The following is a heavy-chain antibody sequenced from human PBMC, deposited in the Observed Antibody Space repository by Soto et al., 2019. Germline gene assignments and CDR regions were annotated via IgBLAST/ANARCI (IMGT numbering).Heavy chain of an antibody. Sequence: SEILSLTCVVSGGSISSHYWSWIRQPPGSGLEWIGFVHYSGSTNYSPSLKSRVTMSVDTSKNQFFLNLTSVTAADTALYFCARRDYSTSSLGPFDYWGQGILVTVSS. V-gene: IGHV4-59*11. CDR2: VHYSGST. CDR1: GGSISSHY. CDR3: ARRDYSTSSLGPFDY. J-gene: IGHJ4*02. D-gene: IGHD6-6*01.